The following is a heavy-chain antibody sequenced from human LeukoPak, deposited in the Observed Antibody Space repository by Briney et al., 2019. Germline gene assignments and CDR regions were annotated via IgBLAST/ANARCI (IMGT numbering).Heavy chain of an antibody. CDR3: ARETVPAATPLGDAFDI. J-gene: IGHJ3*02. V-gene: IGHV3-23*01. CDR2: ISGSGGST. Sequence: GGSLRLSCAASGFTFSSYAMSWVRQAPGKGLEWVSAISGSGGSTYYADSVKGRFTISRDNSKNTLYLQMGSLRTEDMALYYCARETVPAATPLGDAFDIWGQGTMVTVSS. D-gene: IGHD2-2*01. CDR1: GFTFSSYA.